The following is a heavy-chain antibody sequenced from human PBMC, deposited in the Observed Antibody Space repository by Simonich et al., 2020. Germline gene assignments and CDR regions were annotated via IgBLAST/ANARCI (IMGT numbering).Heavy chain of an antibody. CDR1: GGTFSSYA. CDR2: IIPILGMA. V-gene: IGHV1-69*09. D-gene: IGHD2-15*01. Sequence: QVQLVQSGAEVKKPGSSVKVSCKASGGTFSSYAISWVRQAPGQGLEWWGGIIPILGMANDERKFQGRVTITADKSTSTAYMELSSLRSEDTAVYYCARGGLADRRIVYYYYMDVWGKGTTVTVSS. J-gene: IGHJ6*03. CDR3: ARGGLADRRIVYYYYMDV.